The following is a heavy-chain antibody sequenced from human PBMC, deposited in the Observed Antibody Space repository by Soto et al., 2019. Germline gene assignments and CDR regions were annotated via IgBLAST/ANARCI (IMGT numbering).Heavy chain of an antibody. D-gene: IGHD6-13*01. Sequence: GGSLRLSCAASGFTFSSYAMHWVRQAPGKGLEWVAVISYDGSNKHYADSVKGRFTISRDNSKNTLYLQMNSLRAEDTAVYYGARDGSSWYSGGIHYFDYWGQGALVTVSS. CDR1: GFTFSSYA. V-gene: IGHV3-30-3*01. J-gene: IGHJ4*02. CDR3: ARDGSSWYSGGIHYFDY. CDR2: ISYDGSNK.